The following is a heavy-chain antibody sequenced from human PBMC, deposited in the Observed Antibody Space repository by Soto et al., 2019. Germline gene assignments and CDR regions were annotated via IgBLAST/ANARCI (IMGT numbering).Heavy chain of an antibody. D-gene: IGHD4-17*01. CDR3: ARRGWSTTVTSVRYYYYYMDV. J-gene: IGHJ6*03. V-gene: IGHV4-59*08. CDR2: IYYSGST. CDR1: GGSISSYY. Sequence: SETLSLTCTVSGGSISSYYWSWIRQPPGKGLEWIGYIYYSGSTNYNPSLKSRVTISVDTSKNQFSLKLSSVTAADTAVYYCARRGWSTTVTSVRYYYYYMDVWGKGTTVTVSS.